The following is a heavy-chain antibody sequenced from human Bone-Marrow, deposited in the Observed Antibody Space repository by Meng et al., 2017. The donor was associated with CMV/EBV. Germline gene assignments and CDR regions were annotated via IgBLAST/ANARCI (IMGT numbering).Heavy chain of an antibody. CDR1: GYSFTGYW. CDR3: ARSYCGGDCYRHYYYYGMDV. V-gene: IGHV5-51*01. Sequence: GESLKISCKGSGYSFTGYWIGWVRQMPGKGLEWMGIIYPGDSDTRYSPSFQGQVTISADKSISTAYLQWSSLKASDTAMYYCARSYCGGDCYRHYYYYGMDVWGQGTTVTVSS. CDR2: IYPGDSDT. J-gene: IGHJ6*02. D-gene: IGHD2-21*01.